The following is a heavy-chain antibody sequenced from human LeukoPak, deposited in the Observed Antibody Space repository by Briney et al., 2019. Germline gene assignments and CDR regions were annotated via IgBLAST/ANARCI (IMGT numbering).Heavy chain of an antibody. Sequence: GASVKVSCKASGYTFTGYYMHWVRQAPGQGLEWMGWINPNSGGTNYAQKFQGRVTMTRDTSISTAYMELSRLRSDDTAVYYCARESWCSSGWYRYGGFDIWGQGTMVTVSS. J-gene: IGHJ3*02. CDR3: ARESWCSSGWYRYGGFDI. CDR2: INPNSGGT. D-gene: IGHD6-19*01. CDR1: GYTFTGYY. V-gene: IGHV1-2*02.